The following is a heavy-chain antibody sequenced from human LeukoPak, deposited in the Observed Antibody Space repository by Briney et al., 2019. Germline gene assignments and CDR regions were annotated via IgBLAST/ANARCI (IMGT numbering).Heavy chain of an antibody. CDR1: GFTFSDYY. V-gene: IGHV3-11*01. CDR3: ARTAPSEGWFDP. Sequence: GGSLRLSCAASGFTFSDYYMSWIRQAPGKGLEWVSYISSSGSIIKYADSVKGRFTISRDNAKNSLYLQMNSLRAEDTAVYYCARTAPSEGWFDPWGQGTLVTVSS. J-gene: IGHJ5*02. CDR2: ISSSGSII.